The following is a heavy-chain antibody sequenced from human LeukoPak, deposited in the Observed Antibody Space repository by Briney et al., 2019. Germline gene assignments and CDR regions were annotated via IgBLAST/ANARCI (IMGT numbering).Heavy chain of an antibody. CDR2: INPNSGGT. Sequence: ASVKVSCKASGYTFTGYYMHWVRQAPGQGLEWMGWINPNSGGTNYAQKFQGRVTMTRDTSISTAYMELSRLRSDDTAVYYCASPAGILYDSGGYYFEHYYYGMDVWGQGTTVTVSS. D-gene: IGHD3-22*01. J-gene: IGHJ6*02. V-gene: IGHV1-2*02. CDR3: ASPAGILYDSGGYYFEHYYYGMDV. CDR1: GYTFTGYY.